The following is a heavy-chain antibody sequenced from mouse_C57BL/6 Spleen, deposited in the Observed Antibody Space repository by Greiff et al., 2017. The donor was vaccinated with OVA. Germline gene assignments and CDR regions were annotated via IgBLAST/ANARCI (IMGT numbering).Heavy chain of an antibody. CDR2: IHPSDSDP. V-gene: IGHV1-74*01. CDR3: EINHPKVVAEDY. J-gene: IGHJ2*01. CDR1: GYTFTSYW. Sequence: QVQLQQPGAELVKPGASVKVSCKASGYTFTSYWMHWVKQRPGQGLEWIGRIHPSDSDPNYNQKFKVKAPLTVDKSYSTAYMQLSSLTAEDSAVYYCEINHPKVVAEDYWGQGTTLTVSS. D-gene: IGHD1-1*01.